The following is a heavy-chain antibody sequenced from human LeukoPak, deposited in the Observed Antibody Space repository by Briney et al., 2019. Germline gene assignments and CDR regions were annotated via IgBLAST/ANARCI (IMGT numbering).Heavy chain of an antibody. CDR3: AREYCSSTSCYSH. Sequence: SVKVSCKASGCTFSSYAISWVRQAPGQGLEWMGRIIPIFGTANYAQKFQGRVTITTDESTSTAYMELSSLRSEDTAVYYCAREYCSSTSCYSHWGQGTLVTVSS. D-gene: IGHD2-2*02. V-gene: IGHV1-69*05. J-gene: IGHJ4*02. CDR2: IIPIFGTA. CDR1: GCTFSSYA.